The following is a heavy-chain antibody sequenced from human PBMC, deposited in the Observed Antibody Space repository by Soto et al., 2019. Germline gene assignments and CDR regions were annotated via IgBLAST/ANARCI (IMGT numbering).Heavy chain of an antibody. CDR3: ARGLGLQWLVAHGGYFQH. J-gene: IGHJ1*01. Sequence: SETLSLTCAVDGGSFSGYYWSWIRQPPGKGLEWIGEINHSGSTNYNPSLKSRVTISVDTSKNQFSLKLSSVTAADTAVYYCARGLGLQWLVAHGGYFQHWGQGTLVTVSS. D-gene: IGHD6-19*01. V-gene: IGHV4-34*01. CDR1: GGSFSGYY. CDR2: INHSGST.